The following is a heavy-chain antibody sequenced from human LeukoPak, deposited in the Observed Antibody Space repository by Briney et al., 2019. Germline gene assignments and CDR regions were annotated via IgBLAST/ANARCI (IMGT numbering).Heavy chain of an antibody. CDR1: GGSISSGSYY. V-gene: IGHV4-61*02. D-gene: IGHD2-15*01. CDR3: ARDCSGGSCYLDY. CDR2: IYTSGST. J-gene: IGHJ4*02. Sequence: SETLSLTCTVSGGSISSGSYYWSWIRQPAWKGLEWIGRIYTSGSTNYNPSLKSRVTISVDTSKNQFSLKLSSVTAADTAVYYCARDCSGGSCYLDYWGQGTLVTVSS.